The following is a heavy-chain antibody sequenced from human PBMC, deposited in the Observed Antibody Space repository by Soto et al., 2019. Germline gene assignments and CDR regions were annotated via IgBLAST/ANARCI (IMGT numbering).Heavy chain of an antibody. CDR2: IDPSDSYT. CDR3: ARRGPPLYYYYGMDV. Sequence: PGESLKISCKGSGYSFTSYWISWVRQMPGKGLEWMGRIDPSDSYTNYSPSFQGHVTISADKSISTAYLQWSSLKASGTAMYYCARRGPPLYYYYGMDVWGQGTTVTVSS. J-gene: IGHJ6*02. V-gene: IGHV5-10-1*01. CDR1: GYSFTSYW.